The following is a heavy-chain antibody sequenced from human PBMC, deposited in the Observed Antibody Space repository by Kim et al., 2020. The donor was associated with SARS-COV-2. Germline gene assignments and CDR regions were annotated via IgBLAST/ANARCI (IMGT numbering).Heavy chain of an antibody. CDR3: ARDGYNKGDALDI. J-gene: IGHJ3*02. V-gene: IGHV3-48*04. CDR1: GFTFSSYS. CDR2: ISSSSSTI. D-gene: IGHD5-12*01. Sequence: GGSLRLSCAASGFTFSSYSMNWVRQAPGKGLEWVSYISSSSSTIYYADSVKGRFTISRDNAKNSLYLQMNSLRAEDTAVYYCARDGYNKGDALDIWGQGTMLTVSS.